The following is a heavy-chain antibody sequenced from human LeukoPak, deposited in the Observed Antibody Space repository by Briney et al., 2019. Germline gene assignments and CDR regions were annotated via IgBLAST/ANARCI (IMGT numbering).Heavy chain of an antibody. CDR1: GYTFTSYA. V-gene: IGHV1-69*04. CDR3: ARAGSVPEYSSSPSSIYYYGMDV. D-gene: IGHD6-6*01. Sequence: GASVKVSCKASGYTFTSYAISWVRQAPGQGLEWMGRIIPIFGIVNYAQKFQGRVTITADKSTSTAYMELSSLRSEDTAVYYCARAGSVPEYSSSPSSIYYYGMDVWGQGTTVTVSS. CDR2: IIPIFGIV. J-gene: IGHJ6*02.